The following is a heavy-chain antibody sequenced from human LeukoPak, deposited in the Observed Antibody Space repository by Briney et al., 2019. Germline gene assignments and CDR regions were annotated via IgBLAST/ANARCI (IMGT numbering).Heavy chain of an antibody. V-gene: IGHV3-21*01. Sequence: GGSQSLSCAASGFTFSSYSMNWVRHAPGRGLEWVSFIGSSSHYIFYADSVKARFIISRATAKNSLYLQMNSLRAEDAAIYYCARDGNSGSYGMDVWGQGATVTVSS. CDR2: IGSSSHYI. J-gene: IGHJ6*02. CDR1: GFTFSSYS. CDR3: ARDGNSGSYGMDV. D-gene: IGHD1-7*01.